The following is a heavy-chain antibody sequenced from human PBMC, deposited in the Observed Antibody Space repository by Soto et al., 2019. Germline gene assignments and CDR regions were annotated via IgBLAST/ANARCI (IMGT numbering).Heavy chain of an antibody. CDR1: GGSISSYY. CDR3: ARVGIVAARGYYYGMDV. CDR2: IYYSGST. V-gene: IGHV4-59*01. J-gene: IGHJ6*02. D-gene: IGHD6-6*01. Sequence: PSETLSLTCTVSGGSISSYYWSWIRQPPGKGLEWIGYIYYSGSTNYNPSLKSRVTISVDTSKNQFSLKLSSVTAADTAVYYCARVGIVAARGYYYGMDVWGQGTTVTVSS.